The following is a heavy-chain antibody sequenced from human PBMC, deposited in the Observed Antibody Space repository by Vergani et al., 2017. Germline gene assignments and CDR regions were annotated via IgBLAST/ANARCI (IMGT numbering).Heavy chain of an antibody. J-gene: IGHJ4*02. D-gene: IGHD3-10*01. CDR1: GGSFSGYY. Sequence: QVQLQESGPGLVKPSQTLSLTCAVYGGSFSGYYWSWIRQPPGKGLEWIGEINHSGSTNYNPSLKSRVTISVDTSKNQFSLKLSSVTAADTAVYYCARVHYTMVRGQPYYFDYWGQGTLVTVSS. CDR2: INHSGST. CDR3: ARVHYTMVRGQPYYFDY. V-gene: IGHV4-34*09.